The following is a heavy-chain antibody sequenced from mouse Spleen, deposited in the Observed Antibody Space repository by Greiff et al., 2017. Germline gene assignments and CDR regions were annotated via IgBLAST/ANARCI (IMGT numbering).Heavy chain of an antibody. J-gene: IGHJ3*01. D-gene: IGHD4-1*01. Sequence: DVQLVESGGDLVKPGGSLKLSCAASGFTFSSYGMSWVRQTPDKRLEWVATISSGGSYTYYPDSVKGRFTISRDNAKNTLYLQMSSLKSEDTAMYYCARQGANWDVGAWFAYWGQGTLVTVSA. CDR2: ISSGGSYT. CDR3: ARQGANWDVGAWFAY. CDR1: GFTFSSYG. V-gene: IGHV5-6*01.